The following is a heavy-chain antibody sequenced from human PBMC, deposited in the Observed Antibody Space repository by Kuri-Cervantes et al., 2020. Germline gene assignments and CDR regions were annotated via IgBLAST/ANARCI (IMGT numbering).Heavy chain of an antibody. CDR1: GFTFDDYA. Sequence: GGSLRLSCAASGFTFDDYAMHWVRQAPGKGLEWVSGISWNSGSIGYADSVKGRFTISRDNAKNSLYLQMNSLRAEDTALYYCAKDRSIAAAEGLDYWGRGTLVTVSS. V-gene: IGHV3-9*01. J-gene: IGHJ4*02. CDR3: AKDRSIAAAEGLDY. CDR2: ISWNSGSI. D-gene: IGHD6-13*01.